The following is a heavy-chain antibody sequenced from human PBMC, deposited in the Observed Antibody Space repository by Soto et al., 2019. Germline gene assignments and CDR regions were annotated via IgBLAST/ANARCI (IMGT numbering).Heavy chain of an antibody. CDR2: IIPILGIA. CDR1: GGTFSSYT. Sequence: QVQLVQSGAEVKKPGSSVKVSCKASGGTFSSYTISWVRQAPGQGLEWMGRIIPILGIANYAQKFQGRVTITADKSTSTAYMGLSSLRSEDTAVYYCARGPPPSRRYCSGGSCYSSGYYYYYMDVWGKGTTVTVSS. CDR3: ARGPPPSRRYCSGGSCYSSGYYYYYMDV. D-gene: IGHD2-15*01. V-gene: IGHV1-69*02. J-gene: IGHJ6*03.